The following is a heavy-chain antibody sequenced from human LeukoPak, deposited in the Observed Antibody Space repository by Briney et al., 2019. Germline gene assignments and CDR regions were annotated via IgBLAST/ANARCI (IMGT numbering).Heavy chain of an antibody. J-gene: IGHJ4*02. CDR3: ATGGYDSTFDY. CDR1: GGSVSSDSYY. Sequence: SETLSLTCTVSGGSVSSDSYYWSWIRQPPGKGLVWIGKIYYSGSTKYNPSLKSRVTMSVDTSKNHFSLKLSSVTAADTAVYYCATGGYDSTFDYWGQGTLVTVSS. V-gene: IGHV4-61*03. D-gene: IGHD3-22*01. CDR2: IYYSGST.